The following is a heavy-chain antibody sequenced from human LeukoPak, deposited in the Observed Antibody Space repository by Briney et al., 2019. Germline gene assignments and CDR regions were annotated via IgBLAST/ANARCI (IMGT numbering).Heavy chain of an antibody. CDR3: VREYSRSGSYNY. CDR2: INHSGST. V-gene: IGHV4-34*01. Sequence: SETLSLTCAVYDGAFSGYYWNWIRQPPGKGLEWIGEINHSGSTKYNSSLKSRVTISVDTSKSHFSLRLSSVTAADTALYYCVREYSRSGSYNYWGQGALVTVSS. D-gene: IGHD3-10*01. J-gene: IGHJ4*02. CDR1: DGAFSGYY.